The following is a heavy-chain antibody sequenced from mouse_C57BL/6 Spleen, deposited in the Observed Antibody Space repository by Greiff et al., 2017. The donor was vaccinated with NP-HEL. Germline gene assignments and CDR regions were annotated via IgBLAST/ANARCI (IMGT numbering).Heavy chain of an antibody. V-gene: IGHV1-39*01. CDR3: ASQRPIYYGYDGEGYFDV. J-gene: IGHJ1*03. CDR2: INPNYGTT. D-gene: IGHD2-2*01. Sequence: EVQLQESGPELVKPGASVKISCKASGYSFTDYNMNWVKQSNGKSLEWIGVINPNYGTTSYNQKFKGKATLTVDQSSSTAYMQLNSLTSEDSAVYYCASQRPIYYGYDGEGYFDVWGTGTTVTVSS. CDR1: GYSFTDYN.